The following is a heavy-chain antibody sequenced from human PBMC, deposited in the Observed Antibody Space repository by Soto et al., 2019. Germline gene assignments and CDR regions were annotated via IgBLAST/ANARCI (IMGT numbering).Heavy chain of an antibody. V-gene: IGHV4-30-4*01. CDR1: GGFISSGDYY. D-gene: IGHD2-2*01. CDR2: IYYSGST. CDR3: ARDPIIYCISTSCYDPRNWFDP. J-gene: IGHJ5*02. Sequence: SETLSLSCTFSGGFISSGDYYWGWIRQPPGKGLEWIGYIYYSGSTYYNPSLKSRVTISVDTSKNQFSLKLSSVTAADTAVYYCARDPIIYCISTSCYDPRNWFDPWGQGTLVTVSS.